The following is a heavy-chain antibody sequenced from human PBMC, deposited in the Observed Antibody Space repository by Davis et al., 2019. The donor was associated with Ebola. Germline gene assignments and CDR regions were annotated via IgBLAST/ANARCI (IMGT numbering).Heavy chain of an antibody. CDR3: ATPYQLPTNS. Sequence: GESLKISCAASGFTFSSYSMNWVRQAPGKGLEWVSSISSSSSYIYYADSVKGRFTISRDNAKNSLYLQMNSLRAEDTAVYYCATPYQLPTNSWGQGTLVTVSS. J-gene: IGHJ4*02. V-gene: IGHV3-21*01. CDR1: GFTFSSYS. D-gene: IGHD2-2*01. CDR2: ISSSSSYI.